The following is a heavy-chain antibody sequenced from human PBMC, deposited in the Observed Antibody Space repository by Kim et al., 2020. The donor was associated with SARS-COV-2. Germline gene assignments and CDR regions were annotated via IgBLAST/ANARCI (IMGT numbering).Heavy chain of an antibody. V-gene: IGHV3-74*01. D-gene: IGHD7-27*01. CDR1: GFPFSSYW. CDR2: INTDGSST. CDR3: SRGHAANWGNFDY. Sequence: GGSLRLSCPASGFPFSSYWMQWVRQAPGKGLVWVSRINTDGSSTDYADSVKGRFTISRDNAKNTLYLQMNRLRAEDTAVYYCSRGHAANWGNFDYWGQG. J-gene: IGHJ4*02.